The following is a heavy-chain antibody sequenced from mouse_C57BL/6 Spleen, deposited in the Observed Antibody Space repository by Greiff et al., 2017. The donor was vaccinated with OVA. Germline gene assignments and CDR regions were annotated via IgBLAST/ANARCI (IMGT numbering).Heavy chain of an antibody. CDR2: IYPGDGDT. CDR1: GYAFSSSW. V-gene: IGHV1-82*01. D-gene: IGHD1-1*01. J-gene: IGHJ4*01. CDR3: ANYGSSFYYYAMDY. Sequence: VQLQQSGPELVKPGASVKISCKASGYAFSSSWMNWVKQRPGKGLEWIGRIYPGDGDTNYNGKFKGKATLTADKSSSKAYMQLSSLTSEDSAVYFCANYGSSFYYYAMDYWGQGTSVTVSS.